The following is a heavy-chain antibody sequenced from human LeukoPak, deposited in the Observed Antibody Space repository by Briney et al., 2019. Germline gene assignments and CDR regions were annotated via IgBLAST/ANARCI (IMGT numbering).Heavy chain of an antibody. CDR3: ARTPYYDILTGYFEWYYFDY. V-gene: IGHV4-4*07. J-gene: IGHJ4*02. CDR2: IYTSGST. D-gene: IGHD3-9*01. CDR1: GGSISSYY. Sequence: SETLSLTCAVSGGSISSYYWSWIRQPAGKGLEWIGRIYTSGSTYYNPSLKSRVTISVDTSKNQFSLKLSSVTAADTAVYYCARTPYYDILTGYFEWYYFDYWGQGTLVTVSS.